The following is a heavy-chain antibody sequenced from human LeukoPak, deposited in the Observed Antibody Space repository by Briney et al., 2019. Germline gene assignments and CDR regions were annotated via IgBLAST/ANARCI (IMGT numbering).Heavy chain of an antibody. Sequence: SETLSLTCTVSGGSISSYYWSWIRQPPGKGLEWIGYIYYSGSTNYNPSLKSRGTISVDTSKNQFSLKLSSVTAADTAVYYCARARVITHDFEYWGQGTLVAVSS. CDR1: GGSISSYY. D-gene: IGHD4-17*01. V-gene: IGHV4-59*01. J-gene: IGHJ4*02. CDR3: ARARVITHDFEY. CDR2: IYYSGST.